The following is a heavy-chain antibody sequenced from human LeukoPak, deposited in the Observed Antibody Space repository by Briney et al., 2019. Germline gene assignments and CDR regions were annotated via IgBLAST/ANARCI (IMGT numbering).Heavy chain of an antibody. D-gene: IGHD6-13*01. Sequence: PSQTLSLTCTVSGRSISRGGYYWSWIRQHPGKGLEWFGYIYYSGSTYYNPSLKSRVTISVDTSKNQFSLKLSSVTAADTAVYYCARDSPPWIAAAGTDCYYGMDVWGKGTTVTVSS. V-gene: IGHV4-31*03. CDR1: GRSISRGGYY. CDR2: IYYSGST. J-gene: IGHJ6*04. CDR3: ARDSPPWIAAAGTDCYYGMDV.